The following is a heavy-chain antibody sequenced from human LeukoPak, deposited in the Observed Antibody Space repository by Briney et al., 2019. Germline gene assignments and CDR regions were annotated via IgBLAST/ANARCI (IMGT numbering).Heavy chain of an antibody. CDR2: ISGSGGST. CDR1: GFTFSSYA. CDR3: AKDHPVLLWFGELGY. D-gene: IGHD3-10*01. J-gene: IGHJ4*02. Sequence: GGSLRLSCAASGFTFSSYAMSWVRQAPGKGLEWVSAISGSGGSTCYADSVKGRFTISRDNSKNTLYLQMNSLRAEDTAVYYCAKDHPVLLWFGELGYWGQGTLVTVSS. V-gene: IGHV3-23*01.